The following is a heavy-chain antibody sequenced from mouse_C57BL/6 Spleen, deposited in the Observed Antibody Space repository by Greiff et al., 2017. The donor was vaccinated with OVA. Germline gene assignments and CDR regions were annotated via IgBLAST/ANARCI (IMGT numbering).Heavy chain of an antibody. V-gene: IGHV1-4*01. J-gene: IGHJ4*01. CDR2: INPSSGYT. Sequence: QVQLKQSGAELARPGASVKMSCKASGYTFTSYTMHWVKQRPGQGLEWIGYINPSSGYTKYNQKFKDKATLTADKYSSTAYMQLSSLTSEDSAVYYCARGGYGNYDGDYYAMDYWGQGTSVTVSS. CDR3: ARGGYGNYDGDYYAMDY. D-gene: IGHD2-1*01. CDR1: GYTFTSYT.